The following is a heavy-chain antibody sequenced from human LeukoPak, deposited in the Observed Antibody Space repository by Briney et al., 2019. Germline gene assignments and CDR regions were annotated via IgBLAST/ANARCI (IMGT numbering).Heavy chain of an antibody. J-gene: IGHJ4*02. CDR1: GFTFSTYA. V-gene: IGHV3-21*01. Sequence: GSLRLSCATSGFTFSTYAMSWVRQAPGKGLEWVSSISSSSSYIYYADSVKGRFTNSRDNAKNSLYLQMNSLRAEDTAVYYCARFHPDSSGYYGSLWGQGTLVTVSS. CDR3: ARFHPDSSGYYGSL. D-gene: IGHD3-22*01. CDR2: ISSSSSYI.